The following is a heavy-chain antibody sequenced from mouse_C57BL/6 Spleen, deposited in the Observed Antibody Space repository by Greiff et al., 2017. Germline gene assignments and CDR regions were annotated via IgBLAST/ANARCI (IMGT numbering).Heavy chain of an antibody. J-gene: IGHJ4*01. V-gene: IGHV5-6*01. CDR3: ARAYGNRGYAMDY. Sequence: EVQGVESGGDLVKPGGSLKLSCAASGFTFSSYGMSWVRQTPDKRLEWVATISSGGSYTYYPDSVKGRFTISRDNAKNTLYLQMSSLKSEDTAMYYCARAYGNRGYAMDYWGQGTSVTVSS. CDR1: GFTFSSYG. CDR2: ISSGGSYT. D-gene: IGHD2-1*01.